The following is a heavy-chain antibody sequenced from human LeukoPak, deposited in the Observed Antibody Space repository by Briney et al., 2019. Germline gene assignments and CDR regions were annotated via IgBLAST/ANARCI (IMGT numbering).Heavy chain of an antibody. D-gene: IGHD3-3*01. V-gene: IGHV4-34*01. CDR2: INHSGST. Sequence: GSLRLSCAASGFTVSSNYMSWIRQPPGKGLEWIGEINHSGSTNYNPSLKSRVTISVDTSKNQFSLKLSSVTAADTAVYYCARAKFFWSGYPDVWGQGTTVTVSS. CDR3: ARAKFFWSGYPDV. CDR1: GFTVSSNY. J-gene: IGHJ6*02.